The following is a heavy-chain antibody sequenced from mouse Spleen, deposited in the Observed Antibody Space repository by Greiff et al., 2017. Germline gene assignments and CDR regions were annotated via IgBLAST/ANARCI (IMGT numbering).Heavy chain of an antibody. CDR2: INPSTGYT. V-gene: IGHV1-7*01. CDR1: GYTFTSYW. J-gene: IGHJ2*01. Sequence: QVQLKESGAELAKPGASVKMSCKASGYTFTSYWMHWVKQRPGQGLEWIGYINPSTGYTEYNQKFKDKATLTADKSSSTAYMQLSSLTSEDSAVYYCARGGVRRGFDYWGQGTTLTVSS. D-gene: IGHD2-14*01. CDR3: ARGGVRRGFDY.